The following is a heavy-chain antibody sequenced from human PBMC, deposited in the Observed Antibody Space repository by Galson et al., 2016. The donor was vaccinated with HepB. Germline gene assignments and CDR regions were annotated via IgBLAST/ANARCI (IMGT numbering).Heavy chain of an antibody. D-gene: IGHD1-7*01. CDR2: IYSGGST. CDR3: ARDPGISGTT. Sequence: ALRLACAASGFTVSNNYMTWVRQAPGKGLEWVSTIYSGGSTFYTDSVQGRFTIYRHNSKNPLYLQMDTLRPEDTAVYYCARDPGISGTTWGQGILVTVSS. J-gene: IGHJ5*02. V-gene: IGHV3-53*04. CDR1: GFTVSNNY.